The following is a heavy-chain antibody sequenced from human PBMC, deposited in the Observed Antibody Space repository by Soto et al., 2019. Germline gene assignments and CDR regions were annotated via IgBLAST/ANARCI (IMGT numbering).Heavy chain of an antibody. CDR2: IFYTGNT. Sequence: QVQLQESGPGLVKPSETLSLTCTVSGGSISGYYCSWILQPPGKGLEYIGYIFYTGNTNYNSSLKSRVPMSVDTSKTQITLNLNSVAAADTDVYYCARSGHNVGGVVWGQGIAVTVSS. CDR1: GGSISGYY. D-gene: IGHD3-16*01. CDR3: ARSGHNVGGVV. V-gene: IGHV4-59*01. J-gene: IGHJ4*02.